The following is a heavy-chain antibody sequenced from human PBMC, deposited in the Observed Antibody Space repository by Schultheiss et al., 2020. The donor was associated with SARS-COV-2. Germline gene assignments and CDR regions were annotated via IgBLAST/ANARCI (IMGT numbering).Heavy chain of an antibody. CDR1: GGSFSSYY. J-gene: IGHJ5*02. CDR2: IYTSGST. Sequence: SETLSLTCAVYGGSFSSYYWSWIRQPAGKGLEWIGRIYTSGSTNYNPSLKSRVTMSVDTSKNQFSLKLSSVTAADTAVYYCARDHEVPAAPYNWFDPWGQGTLVTVSS. CDR3: ARDHEVPAAPYNWFDP. D-gene: IGHD2-2*01. V-gene: IGHV4-4*07.